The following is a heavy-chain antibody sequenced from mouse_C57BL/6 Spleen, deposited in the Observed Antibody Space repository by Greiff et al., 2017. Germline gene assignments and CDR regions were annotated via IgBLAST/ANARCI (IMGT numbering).Heavy chain of an antibody. CDR2: IFPGSGST. CDR3: SRGGQLRLPGDIGV. CDR1: GYAFSSYW. Sequence: VQLQQSGAELVKPGASVKLSCKASGYAFSSYWMNWVKQRPGKGLEWIGEIFPGSGSTYYNEKFKGKATLTVDTSSSTAYMQLSSLTAEDSAVYFCSRGGQLRLPGDIGVWGQGTSVTVSS. D-gene: IGHD3-2*02. V-gene: IGHV1-80*01. J-gene: IGHJ4*01.